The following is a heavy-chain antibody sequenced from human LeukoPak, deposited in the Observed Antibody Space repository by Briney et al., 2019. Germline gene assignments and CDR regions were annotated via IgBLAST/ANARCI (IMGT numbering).Heavy chain of an antibody. CDR1: GGSIRSPS. CDR2: MFYSGST. Sequence: SETLSLTCTVSGGSIRSPSWSWIRQPPGKGLEWIGYMFYSGSTNYNPSLKSRVTISVDASKNQFSLKLTSVSAADTAVYYCARDRAPVTMIRGAPGGFDPWGQGTLVTVSS. V-gene: IGHV4-59*11. CDR3: ARDRAPVTMIRGAPGGFDP. D-gene: IGHD3-10*01. J-gene: IGHJ5*02.